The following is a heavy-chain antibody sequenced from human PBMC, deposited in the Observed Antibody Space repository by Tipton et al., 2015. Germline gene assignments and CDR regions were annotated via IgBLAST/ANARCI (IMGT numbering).Heavy chain of an antibody. CDR1: GDSISTSSYY. CDR3: ARGVKRDSYGKGGWFDP. CDR2: ISYSGNT. Sequence: TLSLTCSVSGDSISTSSYYWGWVRQPPGKGLQWIGSISYSGNTYYSPSLKSRVTISVDTSKNQFSLKLSSVTAADTAVYYCARGVKRDSYGKGGWFDPWGQGNLVTVSS. J-gene: IGHJ5*02. V-gene: IGHV4-39*07. D-gene: IGHD5-18*01.